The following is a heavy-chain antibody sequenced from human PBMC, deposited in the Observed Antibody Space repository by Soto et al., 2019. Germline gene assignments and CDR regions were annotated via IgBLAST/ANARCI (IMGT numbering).Heavy chain of an antibody. J-gene: IGHJ5*02. V-gene: IGHV3-48*02. CDR1: GFSFSSYS. CDR2: INSGSTTI. CDR3: ASPSSSGWFYD. D-gene: IGHD3-22*01. Sequence: EVQLVESGGGLVQPGGSLRLSCAASGFSFSSYSMTWFRQAPGKGLECISFINSGSTTIKYADSVKGRFTISRDNAKNSLYLQMNSLRDEDTAVYYCASPSSSGWFYDWGQGTLVTVSS.